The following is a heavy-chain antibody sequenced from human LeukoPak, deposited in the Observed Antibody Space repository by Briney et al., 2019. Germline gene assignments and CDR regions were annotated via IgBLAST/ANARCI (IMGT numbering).Heavy chain of an antibody. CDR1: GGSISSGSYY. J-gene: IGHJ4*02. CDR2: IYTSGSS. Sequence: SETLSLTCTVSGGSISSGSYYWRWTRQPAGKGLEWIGRIYTSGSSNYNPSLKSRVTISVDTSKNQCSLKLSSVTAADTAVYYCARRQGWYQGAPFDYWGQGTLVTVSS. CDR3: ARRQGWYQGAPFDY. D-gene: IGHD6-19*01. V-gene: IGHV4-61*02.